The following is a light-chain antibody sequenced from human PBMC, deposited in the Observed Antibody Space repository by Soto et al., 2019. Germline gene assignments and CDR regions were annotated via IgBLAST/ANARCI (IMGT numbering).Light chain of an antibody. CDR2: AAS. CDR1: QGIRNY. CDR3: QKYNSASKT. V-gene: IGKV1-27*01. Sequence: DIQMTQSPSSLSASVGDRVTITCRASQGIRNYLAWYQQKPGKVPKLLIYAASTLQSGVPSRFSGSGSGTDFTLTISSLQPEDVATYYCQKYNSASKTFGQGTKVEIK. J-gene: IGKJ1*01.